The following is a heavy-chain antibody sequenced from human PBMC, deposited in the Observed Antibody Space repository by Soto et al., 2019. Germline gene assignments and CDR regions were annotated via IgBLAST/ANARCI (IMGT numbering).Heavy chain of an antibody. Sequence: LSLTCSIYSGSFSGYYWSWIRQPPGKGLEWIGEISQSGNTNYSPSLKSRVSILIDTSMKQFSLNLASVSAADTAVYYCARAPKVSGSSQTRPDFWGQGTLVTVSS. CDR2: ISQSGNT. CDR3: ARAPKVSGSSQTRPDF. D-gene: IGHD6-6*01. J-gene: IGHJ4*02. V-gene: IGHV4-34*01. CDR1: SGSFSGYY.